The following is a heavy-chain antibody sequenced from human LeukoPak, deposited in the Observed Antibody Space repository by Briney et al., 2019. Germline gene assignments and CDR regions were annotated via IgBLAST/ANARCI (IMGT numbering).Heavy chain of an antibody. D-gene: IGHD6-19*01. J-gene: IGHJ4*02. CDR3: ARDGYSSGWGFDY. V-gene: IGHV3-74*01. CDR2: INSDGSST. Sequence: GGSLRLSCAASGFTFSSYWMHCVRQAPGKGLVWVSHINSDGSSTSYADSVKGRFTISRDNAKNTLHLQMNSLRAEDTAVYYCARDGYSSGWGFDYWGQGTLVTVSS. CDR1: GFTFSSYW.